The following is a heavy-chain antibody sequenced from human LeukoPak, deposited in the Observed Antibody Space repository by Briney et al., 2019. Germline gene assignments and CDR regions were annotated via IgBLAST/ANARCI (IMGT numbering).Heavy chain of an antibody. CDR3: ARGSVPFFASDY. D-gene: IGHD3-10*01. V-gene: IGHV4-34*01. CDR1: GGSFSGYY. Sequence: SETLSLTCAVYGGSFSGYYWSWIRQPPGKGLEWIGEISHSGSTNYNPSLKSRVTISVDKSKNQFSLKLSSVTAADTAVYYCARGSVPFFASDYWGQGTLVTVSS. CDR2: ISHSGST. J-gene: IGHJ4*02.